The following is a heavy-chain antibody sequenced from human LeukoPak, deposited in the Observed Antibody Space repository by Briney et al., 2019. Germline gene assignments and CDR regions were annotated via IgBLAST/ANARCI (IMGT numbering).Heavy chain of an antibody. V-gene: IGHV3-48*01. CDR3: STDTYYYQSSGNRDY. J-gene: IGHJ4*02. CDR1: GFTFTSYN. Sequence: GGSLRLSCAASGFTFTSYNMNWVRQAPGKGLEWVSYISSDGRTIYYADSARGRFTISRDNPKNSLYLQMNSLRAEDTALYYCSTDTYYYQSSGNRDYWGQGTLVTVSS. D-gene: IGHD3-22*01. CDR2: ISSDGRTI.